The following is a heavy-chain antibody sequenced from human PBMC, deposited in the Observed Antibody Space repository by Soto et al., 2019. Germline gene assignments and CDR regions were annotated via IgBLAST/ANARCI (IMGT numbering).Heavy chain of an antibody. CDR1: GVPFSTYA. J-gene: IGHJ5*02. CDR3: VQYSSSSYYH. Sequence: PGGSLRLSSSASGVPFSTYAMHWVRQAPGKGLEYVSAISTNGVGTYYADSVKGRFTISRDNSKNTLYLQMSSLRAEDTAVVYCVQYSSSSYYHWGQGALVTVSS. V-gene: IGHV3-64D*06. D-gene: IGHD6-6*01. CDR2: ISTNGVGT.